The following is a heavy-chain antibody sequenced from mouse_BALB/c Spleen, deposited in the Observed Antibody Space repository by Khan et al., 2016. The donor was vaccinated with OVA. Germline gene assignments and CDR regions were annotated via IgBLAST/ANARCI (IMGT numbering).Heavy chain of an antibody. Sequence: QVQLKQSGAELVKPGASVKLSCKASGYTFTSFYIYWVKQRPGQGLEWIGEINPNNGGTNVNEKFKSKATLTVDKSSSTAYLELSSLTSEDSAVFYCTRGGYGSPFTYWGQGTRVTVSA. CDR2: INPNNGGT. J-gene: IGHJ3*01. CDR1: GYTFTSFY. V-gene: IGHV1S81*02. CDR3: TRGGYGSPFTY. D-gene: IGHD1-1*01.